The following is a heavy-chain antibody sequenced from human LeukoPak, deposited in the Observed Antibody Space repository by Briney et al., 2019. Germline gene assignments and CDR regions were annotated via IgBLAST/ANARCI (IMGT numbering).Heavy chain of an antibody. J-gene: IGHJ5*02. CDR2: IYTSGST. D-gene: IGHD3-3*01. CDR1: GGSISSYY. CDR3: ARGSSIFGVVRNWFDP. Sequence: PSETLSLTCTVSGGSISSYYWSWIRQPAGKGLEWIGRIYTSGSTNYNPSLKSRVTMSVDTSKNQFSLKLSSVTAADTAVYYCARGSSIFGVVRNWFDPWGQGTLVTVSS. V-gene: IGHV4-4*07.